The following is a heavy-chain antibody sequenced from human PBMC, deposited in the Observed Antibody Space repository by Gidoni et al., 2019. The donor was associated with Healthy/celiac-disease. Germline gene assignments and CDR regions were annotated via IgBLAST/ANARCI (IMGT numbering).Heavy chain of an antibody. J-gene: IGHJ6*02. CDR2: IYYSGST. CDR1: GGPISRSSYY. V-gene: IGHV4-39*01. Sequence: QLQLQESGPGLVKPSETLSLTCTVPGGPISRSSYYWGWLRQPPGKGLEWIGSIYYSGSTYYNPSLKSRVTISVDTSKNQFSLKLSSVTAADTAVYYCARHPRGEQWLVRYYYYGMDVWGQGTTVTVSS. CDR3: ARHPRGEQWLVRYYYYGMDV. D-gene: IGHD6-19*01.